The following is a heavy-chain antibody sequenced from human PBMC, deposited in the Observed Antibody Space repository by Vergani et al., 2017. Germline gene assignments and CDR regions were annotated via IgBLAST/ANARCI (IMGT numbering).Heavy chain of an antibody. CDR1: GGSISSYY. CDR3: ASLPGGTGYYYYYYYYGMDV. D-gene: IGHD3/OR15-3a*01. V-gene: IGHV4-59*01. CDR2: IYYSGST. J-gene: IGHJ6*02. Sequence: QVQLQESGPGLVKPSETLSLTCTVSGGSISSYYWSWIRQPPGKGLEWIGYIYYSGSTNYNPSLKSRVTISVDTSKNQFSLKLSSVTAADTAVYYCASLPGGTGYYYYYYYYGMDVWGQGTTVTVSS.